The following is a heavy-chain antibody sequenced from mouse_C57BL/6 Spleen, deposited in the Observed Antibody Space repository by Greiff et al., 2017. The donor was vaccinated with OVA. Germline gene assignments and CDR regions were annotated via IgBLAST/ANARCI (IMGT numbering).Heavy chain of an antibody. Sequence: QVQLQQSGAELVKPGASVKISCKASGYTFTDYYINWVKQRPGQGLEWIGMSGPGSGSTYYNEKFKGKATLTADKSSSTAYMQLSSLTSEDSAVYFWARGITTGVARNPWFAYWGQGTLVTVSA. CDR2: SGPGSGST. D-gene: IGHD1-1*01. CDR3: ARGITTGVARNPWFAY. V-gene: IGHV1-77*01. CDR1: GYTFTDYY. J-gene: IGHJ3*01.